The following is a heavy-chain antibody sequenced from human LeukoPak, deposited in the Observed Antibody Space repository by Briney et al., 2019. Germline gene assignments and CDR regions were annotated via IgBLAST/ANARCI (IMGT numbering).Heavy chain of an antibody. V-gene: IGHV3-21*01. CDR2: ISSSSSYI. J-gene: IGHJ3*02. CDR1: GSTFSSYT. D-gene: IGHD6-19*01. Sequence: GGSLRLSCAASGSTFSSYTMNWVRQAPGKGLEWASSISSSSSYIYYADSVKGRFTISRDNAKNSLYLQMNSLGAEDTAVYYCARSTVAATVAFDIWGQGTMVTVSS. CDR3: ARSTVAATVAFDI.